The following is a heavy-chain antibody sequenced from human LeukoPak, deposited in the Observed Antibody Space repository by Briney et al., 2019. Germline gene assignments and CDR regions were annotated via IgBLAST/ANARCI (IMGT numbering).Heavy chain of an antibody. D-gene: IGHD3-22*01. J-gene: IGHJ4*02. CDR2: ISAYNGNT. Sequence: ASVKVSCKASGYTFTSYGISWVRQAPGQGLEWMGWISAYNGNTNYAQKLQGRVTMTTDTSTSTAYMELRSLRSDDTAVYYCAREPYYDSSGYVDCWGQGTLVTVSS. CDR1: GYTFTSYG. V-gene: IGHV1-18*01. CDR3: AREPYYDSSGYVDC.